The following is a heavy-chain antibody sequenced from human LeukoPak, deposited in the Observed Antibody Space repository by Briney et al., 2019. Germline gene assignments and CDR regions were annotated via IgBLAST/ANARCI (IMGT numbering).Heavy chain of an antibody. D-gene: IGHD2-2*01. Sequence: ASVKVSYKVSGYTLTELSMHWVRQAPGKGLERMGGFDPEDGETIYAQKFQGRVTMTEDTSTDTAYMELSSLRSEDTAVYYCATDRLGYCSSTSCYFDYWGQGTLVTVSS. J-gene: IGHJ4*02. CDR3: ATDRLGYCSSTSCYFDY. CDR1: GYTLTELS. CDR2: FDPEDGET. V-gene: IGHV1-24*01.